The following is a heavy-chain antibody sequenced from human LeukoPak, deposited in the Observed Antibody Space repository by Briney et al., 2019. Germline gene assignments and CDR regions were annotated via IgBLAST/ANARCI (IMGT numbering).Heavy chain of an antibody. CDR2: IKEDGSEK. CDR3: ARAGGPGTLDY. V-gene: IGHV3-7*01. J-gene: IGHJ4*02. CDR1: GFTFSSYW. Sequence: GGSLRLSCAASGFTFSSYWMSWVRQAPGKGLEWVANIKEDGSEKYYVDSVKGRFTISRDNAKNSPYLQMNSLRVEDTAVYYCARAGGPGTLDYWGQGTLVTVSS. D-gene: IGHD3-16*01.